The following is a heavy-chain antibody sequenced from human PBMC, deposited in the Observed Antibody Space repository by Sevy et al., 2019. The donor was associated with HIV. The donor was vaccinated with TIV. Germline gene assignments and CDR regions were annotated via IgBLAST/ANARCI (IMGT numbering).Heavy chain of an antibody. CDR1: GYTFTSHG. CDR2: ISAYNGNT. CDR3: VRGSRYSSSVFDMDV. V-gene: IGHV1-18*01. D-gene: IGHD6-6*01. J-gene: IGHJ6*02. Sequence: ASVKVSCKASGYTFTSHGISWVRQAPGQGLEWMGWISAYNGNTNYAQKLQGRVTMTTDTSTSTAYMELRSLRSDDTAVYYCVRGSRYSSSVFDMDVWGQGTTVTVSS.